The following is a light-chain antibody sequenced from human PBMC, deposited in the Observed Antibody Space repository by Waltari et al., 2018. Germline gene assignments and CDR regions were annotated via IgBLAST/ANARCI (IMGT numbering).Light chain of an antibody. CDR3: QHSDT. CDR2: GAS. Sequence: QSPGTLSVSPGEKATLSCRASQSVSSNLAWYQQKPGQSPRLLIYGASTRATGIPARFSGSGSGTDFTLTISSLQSEDFAVYYCQHSDTFGQGTKLEIK. V-gene: IGKV3-15*01. CDR1: QSVSSN. J-gene: IGKJ2*01.